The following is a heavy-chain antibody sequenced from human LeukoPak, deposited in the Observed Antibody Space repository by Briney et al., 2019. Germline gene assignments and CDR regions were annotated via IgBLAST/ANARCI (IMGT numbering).Heavy chain of an antibody. CDR2: ISAYNGNT. J-gene: IGHJ4*02. CDR3: ARSRGATAMDYYFDY. CDR1: GYTFTSYG. V-gene: IGHV1-18*01. D-gene: IGHD5-18*01. Sequence: ASVKVSCKASGYTFTSYGISWVRQAPGQGLEWMGWISAYNGNTNYAQKLQGRVTMTTDTSTSTAYMELRSLRSGDTAVYYCARSRGATAMDYYFDYWGQGTLVTVSS.